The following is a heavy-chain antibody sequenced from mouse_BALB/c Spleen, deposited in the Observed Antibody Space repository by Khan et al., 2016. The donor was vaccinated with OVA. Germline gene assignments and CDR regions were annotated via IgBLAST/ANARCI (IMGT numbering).Heavy chain of an antibody. CDR1: GYTFTDYY. D-gene: IGHD1-2*01. V-gene: IGHV1-77*01. CDR2: ISPGSGDT. Sequence: QVQLKESGAELARPGASVKLSCKASGYTFTDYYINWVKQRTGQGLEWIGEISPGSGDTYYNEKFKGKATLTADQSSNTAYMQRSSLTSEDSAVYVCARRNYFGYTFAYWGQGTLVTVSA. J-gene: IGHJ3*01. CDR3: ARRNYFGYTFAY.